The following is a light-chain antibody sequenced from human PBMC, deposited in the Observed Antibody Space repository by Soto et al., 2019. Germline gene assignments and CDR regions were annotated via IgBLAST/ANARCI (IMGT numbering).Light chain of an antibody. CDR2: GAS. CDR3: QQYSNWPPWT. V-gene: IGKV3D-15*01. Sequence: IVMTQSPATLSVSPGQRATLSCRASQSVSTNLAWYQQKPGQAPRLLIYGASTRATGIPARFSGSGSGTEFTLTISGRQSDDFAVYYCQQYSNWPPWTFGQGTRV. CDR1: QSVSTN. J-gene: IGKJ1*01.